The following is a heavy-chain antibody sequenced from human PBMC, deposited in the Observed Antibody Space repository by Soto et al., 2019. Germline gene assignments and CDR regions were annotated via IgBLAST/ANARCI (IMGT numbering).Heavy chain of an antibody. V-gene: IGHV1-69*06. CDR1: GGTFSRYA. Sequence: SVKVSCKASGGTFSRYAISWVRQAPGQGLEWMGGIIPIFGTANYAQKFQGRVTITADKSTSTAYMELSSLRSEDTAVYYCARRQSADYYYYYGMDVWGQGTTVTVSS. D-gene: IGHD2-2*01. J-gene: IGHJ6*02. CDR2: IIPIFGTA. CDR3: ARRQSADYYYYYGMDV.